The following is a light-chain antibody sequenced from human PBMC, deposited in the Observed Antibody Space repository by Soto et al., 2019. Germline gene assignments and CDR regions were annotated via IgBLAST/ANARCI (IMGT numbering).Light chain of an antibody. CDR1: QSVRSN. CDR3: QQYNDWPLT. CDR2: GAF. J-gene: IGKJ1*01. Sequence: EIVMTQSPVTLSVSPGERATLSCRASQSVRSNLAWYQQKPGQAPSLLIYGAFTRATGIPTRFSGTGSGTEFPLTISSLQSEDFELYYCQQYNDWPLTFGQGTMVDIK. V-gene: IGKV3-15*01.